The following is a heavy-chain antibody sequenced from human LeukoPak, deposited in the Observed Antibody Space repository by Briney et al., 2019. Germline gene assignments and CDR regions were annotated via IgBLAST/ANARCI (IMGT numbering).Heavy chain of an antibody. D-gene: IGHD6-13*01. CDR2: IIPIFGTA. J-gene: IGHJ4*02. Sequence: GASVKVSCKASGGTFSSYAISWVRQAPGQGLEWMGGIIPIFGTANYAQKFQGRVTMTTDTSTSTAYMELRSLRSDDTAVYYCARDQLLAAAGTLTRTVGFDYWGQGTLVTVSS. V-gene: IGHV1-69*05. CDR3: ARDQLLAAAGTLTRTVGFDY. CDR1: GGTFSSYA.